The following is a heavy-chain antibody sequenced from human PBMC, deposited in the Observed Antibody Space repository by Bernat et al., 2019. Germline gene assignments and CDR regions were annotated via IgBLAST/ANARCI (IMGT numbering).Heavy chain of an antibody. Sequence: QVQLQQWGAGLLKPSETLSLTCAVYGGSFSGYYWSWIRQPPGKGLEWIGEINHSGSTNYNPSLKSRVTISVDTSKNQFSLELSSVTAADTAVYYCARDLHYYESSGYWRAFDIWGQGTMVTVSS. J-gene: IGHJ3*02. CDR3: ARDLHYYESSGYWRAFDI. CDR1: GGSFSGYY. CDR2: INHSGST. D-gene: IGHD3-22*01. V-gene: IGHV4-34*01.